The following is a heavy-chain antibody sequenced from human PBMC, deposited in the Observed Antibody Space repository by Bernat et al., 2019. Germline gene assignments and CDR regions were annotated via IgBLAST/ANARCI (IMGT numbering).Heavy chain of an antibody. J-gene: IGHJ3*02. V-gene: IGHV3-30*18. CDR3: AKDGGYDSSCYCCASDI. CDR1: GFTFSSYG. CDR2: ISYDGSNK. D-gene: IGHD3-22*01. Sequence: QVQLVESGGGVVQPGRSLRLSCAASGFTFSSYGMHWVRQAPGKGLEWVAVISYDGSNKYYADSVKGRFTISRDNSKNTLYLQMNSLRAEDTAVYYCAKDGGYDSSCYCCASDIWGQGTMVTVSS.